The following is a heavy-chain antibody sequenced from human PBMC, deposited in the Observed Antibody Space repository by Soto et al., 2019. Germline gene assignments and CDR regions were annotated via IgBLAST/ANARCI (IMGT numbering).Heavy chain of an antibody. CDR3: ARSVGIDYYYYGMDV. Sequence: QVQLVESGGGVVQPGRSLRLSCAASGFTFSRYAMHWVRQAPGKGLEWVAVISYDGSNKYYADSVKGRFTISRDNYKNTLYLQMNTLRTEDTAVYYCARSVGIDYYYYGMDVWGQGTTVTVSS. J-gene: IGHJ6*02. D-gene: IGHD1-26*01. CDR1: GFTFSRYA. V-gene: IGHV3-30-3*01. CDR2: ISYDGSNK.